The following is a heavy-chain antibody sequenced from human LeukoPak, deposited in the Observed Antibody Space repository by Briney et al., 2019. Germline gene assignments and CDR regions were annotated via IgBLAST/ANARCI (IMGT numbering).Heavy chain of an antibody. V-gene: IGHV5-51*01. CDR2: IYPGDSDT. Sequence: GESLKISCKGSGYSFSNYWIAWVRQMPGKGLEWIGIIYPGDSDTRYSPSFQGQVTISADKSINTAYLQWSSLKASDTAMYYCARPAPRLRSGWSQGFDYWGQGTLVTVSS. J-gene: IGHJ4*02. D-gene: IGHD6-19*01. CDR1: GYSFSNYW. CDR3: ARPAPRLRSGWSQGFDY.